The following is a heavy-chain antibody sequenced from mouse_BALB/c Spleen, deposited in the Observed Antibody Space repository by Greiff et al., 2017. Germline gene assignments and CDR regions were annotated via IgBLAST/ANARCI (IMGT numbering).Heavy chain of an antibody. CDR1: GYAFSSYW. CDR2: IYPGDGDT. CDR3: ARCPMITAWFAY. D-gene: IGHD2-4*01. V-gene: IGHV1-80*01. Sequence: QVQLQQSGAELVRPGSSVKISCKASGYAFSSYWMNWVKQRPGQGLEWIGQIYPGDGDTNYNGKFKGKATLTADKSSSTAYMQLSSLTSEDSAVYFCARCPMITAWFAYWGQGTLVTVSA. J-gene: IGHJ3*01.